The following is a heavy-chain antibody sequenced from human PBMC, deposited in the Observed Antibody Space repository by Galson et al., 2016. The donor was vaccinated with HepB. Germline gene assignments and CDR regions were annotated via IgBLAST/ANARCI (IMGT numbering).Heavy chain of an antibody. CDR1: GYSFTSYW. J-gene: IGHJ3*02. Sequence: QSGAEVKKPGESLRISCKGSGYSFTSYWISWVRQMPGKGLEWMGRIDPSDSYTNYSPSFQGHVTISADKSISTAYLQWSSLKASDTAMYYCARLPNNYYDSSGYRSDACDIWGQGTMVTVSS. D-gene: IGHD3-22*01. CDR2: IDPSDSYT. CDR3: ARLPNNYYDSSGYRSDACDI. V-gene: IGHV5-10-1*01.